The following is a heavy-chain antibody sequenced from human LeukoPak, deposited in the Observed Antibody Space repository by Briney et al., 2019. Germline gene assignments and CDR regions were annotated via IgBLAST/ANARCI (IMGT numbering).Heavy chain of an antibody. Sequence: SETLSLTCTVSGGSITSSYWNWIRQPPGKGLEWIGYIHYSGSTNYNPSLRSRVTISVDASKNQFSLKLNSVTAADTSVYYCARAYSIEAVFDYWGQGTLVTVSS. V-gene: IGHV4-59*01. J-gene: IGHJ4*02. CDR2: IHYSGST. CDR1: GGSITSSY. D-gene: IGHD4-11*01. CDR3: ARAYSIEAVFDY.